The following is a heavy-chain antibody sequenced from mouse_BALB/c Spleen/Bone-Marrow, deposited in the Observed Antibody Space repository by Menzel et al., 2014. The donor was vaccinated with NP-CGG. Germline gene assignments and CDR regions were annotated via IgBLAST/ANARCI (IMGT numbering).Heavy chain of an antibody. J-gene: IGHJ2*01. Sequence: VQLQQSGPELVKPGASVKMPCKASGYTFTDFNMDWVKQSHGKSLEWIGDINPNNGGTIYNQKFKGRATLTVDTSSRTAYMEFRSLTSEDTAVYFCAREERGFDYWGQGTTLTVSS. CDR3: AREERGFDY. V-gene: IGHV1-18*01. CDR2: INPNNGGT. CDR1: GYTFTDFN.